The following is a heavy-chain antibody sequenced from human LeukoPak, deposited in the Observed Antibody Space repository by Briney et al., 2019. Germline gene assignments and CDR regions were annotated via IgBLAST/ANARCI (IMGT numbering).Heavy chain of an antibody. CDR1: GGSISSGDYY. CDR3: AREYGAYCGGDCYSGMSYYYYGMDV. CDR2: IYYSGRT. V-gene: IGHV4-30-4*01. Sequence: PSQTLSLTCTVSGGSISSGDYYWSWIRQPPGRGLEWIGYIYYSGRTYYNPSLKSRVPISVDTSKNQFSLKLSSVTAADTAVYYCAREYGAYCGGDCYSGMSYYYYGMDVWGQGTTVTVSS. D-gene: IGHD2-21*02. J-gene: IGHJ6*02.